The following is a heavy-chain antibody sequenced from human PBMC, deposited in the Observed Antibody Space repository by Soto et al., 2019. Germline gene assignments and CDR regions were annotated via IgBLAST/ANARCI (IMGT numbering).Heavy chain of an antibody. CDR3: ARLYSSSFYGMDV. CDR1: GGSFSGYY. V-gene: IGHV4-34*01. CDR2: INHSGST. Sequence: SETLSLTCAVYGGSFSGYYWSWIRQPPGKGLEWIGEINHSGSTNYNPYLKSRVTISVDTSKNQFSLKLSSVTAADTAVYYCARLYSSSFYGMDVWGQGTTVTVSS. D-gene: IGHD6-13*01. J-gene: IGHJ6*02.